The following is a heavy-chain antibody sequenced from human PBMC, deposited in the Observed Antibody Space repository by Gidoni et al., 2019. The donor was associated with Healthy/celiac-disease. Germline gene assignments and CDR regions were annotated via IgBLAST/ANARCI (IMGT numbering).Heavy chain of an antibody. CDR2: ISSSSSYI. D-gene: IGHD2-15*01. CDR1: GFTFSSYS. J-gene: IGHJ5*02. CDR3: ARVHCSGGSCYSQVGWFDP. Sequence: EVQLVESGGGLVKPGGSLRLSCAASGFTFSSYSMNWVRQAPGKGLEWVSYISSSSSYIYYADSVKGRFTISRDNAKNSLYLQMNSLRAEDTAVYYCARVHCSGGSCYSQVGWFDPWGQGTLVTVS. V-gene: IGHV3-21*01.